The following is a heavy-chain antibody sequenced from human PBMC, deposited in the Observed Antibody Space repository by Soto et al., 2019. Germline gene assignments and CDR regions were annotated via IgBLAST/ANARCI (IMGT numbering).Heavy chain of an antibody. CDR1: GGSISSYY. CDR3: ARVGYYYYGMDV. V-gene: IGHV4-59*01. J-gene: IGHJ6*02. Sequence: SETLSLTCTVSGGSISSYYWSWIRQPPGKGLEWIGYIYYSGSTNYNPSLKSRVTISVDTSKNQFYLKLSSVTAADTDVYYCARVGYYYYGMDVWGQGTTVTVSS. CDR2: IYYSGST.